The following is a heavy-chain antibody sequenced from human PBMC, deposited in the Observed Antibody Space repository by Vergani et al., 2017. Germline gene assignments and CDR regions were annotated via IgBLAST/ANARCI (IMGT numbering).Heavy chain of an antibody. J-gene: IGHJ4*02. D-gene: IGHD3-22*01. CDR2: IYPGDSDT. CDR1: GYTFRNYW. V-gene: IGHV5-51*03. CDR3: ARRADSTGLDY. Sequence: EVQLVQSGAEVKKPGESLKISCKGSGYTFRNYWIAWVRQMPGKGLEWMGIIYPGDSDTRYSPSFQGQVTISADKSISTAYLQWSSLKASDTAIYYCARRADSTGLDYWGQGTLVTVSS.